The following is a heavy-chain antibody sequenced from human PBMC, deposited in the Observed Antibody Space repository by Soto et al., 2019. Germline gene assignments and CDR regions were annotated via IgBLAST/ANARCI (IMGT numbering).Heavy chain of an antibody. CDR2: IYPGDSDT. CDR3: ATQSPTITMIVVVPDAFDI. Sequence: GESLKISCKGSGYSFTSYWIGWVRQMPGKGLEWMGIIYPGDSDTRYSPSFQGQVTISADKSVSTAYLQWSSLKASDTAMYYCATQSPTITMIVVVPDAFDIWGQGTMVTVSS. CDR1: GYSFTSYW. V-gene: IGHV5-51*01. J-gene: IGHJ3*02. D-gene: IGHD3-22*01.